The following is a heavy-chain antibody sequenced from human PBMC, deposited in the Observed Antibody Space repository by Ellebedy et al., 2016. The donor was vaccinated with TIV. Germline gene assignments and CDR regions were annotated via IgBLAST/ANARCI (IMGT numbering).Heavy chain of an antibody. CDR3: GRMVYYDSSGYLSDY. CDR1: GYTFSSYG. CDR2: ISVYNDNT. Sequence: AASVKVSCKASGYTFSSYGLSWVRQAPGQGPAWMGWISVYNDNTNYAQKFQGRVTMTTDTSTSTAYMELRSLRSDDTDVYYCGRMVYYDSSGYLSDYWGQGTLVTVSS. V-gene: IGHV1-18*04. D-gene: IGHD3-22*01. J-gene: IGHJ4*02.